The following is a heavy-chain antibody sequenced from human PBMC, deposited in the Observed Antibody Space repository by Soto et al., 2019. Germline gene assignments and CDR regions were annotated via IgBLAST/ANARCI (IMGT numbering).Heavy chain of an antibody. V-gene: IGHV4-39*01. J-gene: IGHJ5*02. Sequence: QLQLQESGPGLVKPSETLSLTCTVSGGSISSSSYYWGWIRQPPGKGLEWIGSIYYRGSTYYNPPLKSRVTISVGTSKNPFSLKLSSVPAADTAVYYCASIVVVVAATAGVSDWFDPWGQGTLVTVSS. D-gene: IGHD2-15*01. CDR3: ASIVVVVAATAGVSDWFDP. CDR1: GGSISSSSYY. CDR2: IYYRGST.